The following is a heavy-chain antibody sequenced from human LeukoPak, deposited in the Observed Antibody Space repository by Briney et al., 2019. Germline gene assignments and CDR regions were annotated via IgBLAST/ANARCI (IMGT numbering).Heavy chain of an antibody. D-gene: IGHD3-22*01. Sequence: PSETLSLTCTVSGGSISSSSYYWGWIRQPPGKGLEWIGSIFYSGSTYHNPSLKSRVTISVDKSKNQFSLKLSSVTAADTAVYYCARAYDSSGYYYGHFDYWGQGTLVTVSS. V-gene: IGHV4-39*07. CDR1: GGSISSSSYY. CDR3: ARAYDSSGYYYGHFDY. J-gene: IGHJ4*02. CDR2: IFYSGST.